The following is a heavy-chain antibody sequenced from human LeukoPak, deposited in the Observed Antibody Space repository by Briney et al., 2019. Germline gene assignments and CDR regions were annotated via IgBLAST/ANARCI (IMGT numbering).Heavy chain of an antibody. CDR3: ARGGPPGYYYDYYMDV. J-gene: IGHJ6*03. CDR2: IYYSVNT. Sequence: SETLSPTCTVLGGSISSYYWSWIRQPPRKGLEWIGYIYYSVNTKYNTSLKSRVTISVDTSKNQFSLKMSSVTAADTAVYFCARGGPPGYYYDYYMDVWGKGTTVTISS. V-gene: IGHV4-59*01. CDR1: GGSISSYY.